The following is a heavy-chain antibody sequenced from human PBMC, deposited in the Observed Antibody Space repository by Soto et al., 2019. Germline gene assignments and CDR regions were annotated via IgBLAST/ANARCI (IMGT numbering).Heavy chain of an antibody. J-gene: IGHJ5*02. CDR2: MSYSGST. CDR3: SRRAPEGFDP. Sequence: SETLSLTCTVSGGSISKSSYYWVWIRQPPGKGLEWVGSMSYSGSTYYSPSLKSRVAISVDTSKNQLSLQVSSVTAADTAVYYCSRRAPEGFDPWGQGTLVTVSS. CDR1: GGSISKSSYY. V-gene: IGHV4-39*01.